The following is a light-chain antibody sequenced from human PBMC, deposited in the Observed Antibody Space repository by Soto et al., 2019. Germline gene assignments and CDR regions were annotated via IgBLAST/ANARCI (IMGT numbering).Light chain of an antibody. V-gene: IGKV3-15*01. Sequence: EAVMTQSPATLSLSPGERATLSCRDSQNVSGDLAWYQQKPGQAPRLLIYGASTRATGIPDRFSGSGSATEFTLTISGLQSEDFAIFYCQQYYDWPLTFGGGTKVEIK. CDR1: QNVSGD. J-gene: IGKJ4*01. CDR3: QQYYDWPLT. CDR2: GAS.